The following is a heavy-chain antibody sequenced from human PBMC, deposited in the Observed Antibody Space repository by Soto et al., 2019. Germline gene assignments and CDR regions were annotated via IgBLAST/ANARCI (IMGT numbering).Heavy chain of an antibody. Sequence: GGSLRLSCAASGFTFSSYGMHWVRQAPGKGLEWVAVISYDGSNKYYADSVKGRFTISRDNSKNTLYLQMNSLRAEDTAVYYCAKDRVADNYYYYGMDVWGQGTTVTVSS. V-gene: IGHV3-30*18. D-gene: IGHD6-19*01. CDR2: ISYDGSNK. CDR1: GFTFSSYG. CDR3: AKDRVADNYYYYGMDV. J-gene: IGHJ6*02.